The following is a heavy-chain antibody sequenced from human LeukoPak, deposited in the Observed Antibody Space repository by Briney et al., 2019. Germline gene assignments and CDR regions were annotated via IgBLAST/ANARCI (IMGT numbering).Heavy chain of an antibody. CDR1: GGSISSYY. Sequence: PSETLSLTCTVSGGSISSYYWSWIRQPPGKGLEWIGYIYYSGSTNYNPSLKSRVTISVDTSKNQFSLKLSSVTAADTAAYYCARTLSPYDSSGYYLYWGQGTLVTVSS. CDR3: ARTLSPYDSSGYYLY. CDR2: IYYSGST. D-gene: IGHD3-22*01. J-gene: IGHJ4*02. V-gene: IGHV4-59*01.